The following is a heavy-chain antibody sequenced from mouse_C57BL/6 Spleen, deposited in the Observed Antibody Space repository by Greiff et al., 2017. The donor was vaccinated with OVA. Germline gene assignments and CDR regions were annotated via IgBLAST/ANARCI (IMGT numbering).Heavy chain of an antibody. Sequence: QVQLQQSGAELARPGASVKMSCKASGYTFTSYTMHWVKQRPGQGLEWIGYINPSSGYTKYNQKFKDKATLTADKSSSTAYMQLSSLTSEDSAVYYGARDYYGSEGTRWYFDVWGTGTTVTVSS. CDR1: GYTFTSYT. J-gene: IGHJ1*03. CDR2: INPSSGYT. V-gene: IGHV1-4*01. D-gene: IGHD1-1*01. CDR3: ARDYYGSEGTRWYFDV.